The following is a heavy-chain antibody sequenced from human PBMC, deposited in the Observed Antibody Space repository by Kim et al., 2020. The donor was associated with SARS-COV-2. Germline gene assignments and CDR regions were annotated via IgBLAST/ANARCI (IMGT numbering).Heavy chain of an antibody. J-gene: IGHJ5*02. CDR3: ARRRITIFGVTGRNWFDP. D-gene: IGHD3-3*01. V-gene: IGHV4-34*01. CDR1: GGSFSGYY. CDR2: INHSGST. Sequence: SETLSLTCAVYGGSFSGYYWSWIRQPPGKGLEWIGEINHSGSTNYNPSLKSRVTISVDTSKNQFSLKLSSVTAADTAVYYCARRRITIFGVTGRNWFDPWGQGTLVTVSS.